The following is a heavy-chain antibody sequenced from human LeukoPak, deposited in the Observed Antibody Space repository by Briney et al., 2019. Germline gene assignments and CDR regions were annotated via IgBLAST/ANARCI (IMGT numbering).Heavy chain of an antibody. J-gene: IGHJ4*02. CDR3: AGRTN. D-gene: IGHD1-1*01. CDR1: GFTFSSYS. V-gene: IGHV3-48*01. CDR2: ISWNSGSI. Sequence: GGSLRLSCAASGFTFSSYSMNWVRQAPGKGLEWVSGISWNSGSIGYADSVKGRFTISRDNSKNTLYLQMNSLRAEDTAVYYCAGRTNWGQGTLVTVSS.